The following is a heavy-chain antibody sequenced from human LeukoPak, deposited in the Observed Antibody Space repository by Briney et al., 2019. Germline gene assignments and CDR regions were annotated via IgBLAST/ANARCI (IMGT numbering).Heavy chain of an antibody. CDR2: IWYDGSNK. J-gene: IGHJ4*02. CDR1: GFTFSSYG. CDR3: AREGYSSSSSDY. Sequence: GSLRLSCAASGFTFSSYGMHWVRQAPGKGLEWVAVIWYDGSNKYYADSVKGRFTISRDNAKNSLYLQMNSLRAEDTALYYCAREGYSSSSSDYWGQGTLVTVSS. D-gene: IGHD6-6*01. V-gene: IGHV3-33*01.